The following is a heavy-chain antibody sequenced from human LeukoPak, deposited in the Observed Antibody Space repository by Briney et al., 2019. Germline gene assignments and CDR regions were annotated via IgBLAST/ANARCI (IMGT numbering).Heavy chain of an antibody. Sequence: SETLSLTCTVSGGSISSNNYYWGWIRQPPGKGLEWIGNIYYSGSTYYNPSLKSRVTISVDKSKNQFSLKLSSVTAADTAVYYCTRHGSGSYFDYWGQGTLVTVSS. D-gene: IGHD3-10*01. J-gene: IGHJ4*02. V-gene: IGHV4-39*07. CDR3: TRHGSGSYFDY. CDR1: GGSISSNNYY. CDR2: IYYSGST.